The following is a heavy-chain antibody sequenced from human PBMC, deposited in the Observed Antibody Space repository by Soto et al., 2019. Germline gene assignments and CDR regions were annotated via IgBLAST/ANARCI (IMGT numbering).Heavy chain of an antibody. J-gene: IGHJ5*02. V-gene: IGHV1-18*01. Sequence: QVQLVQSGGEVKKPGASVKVSCKASGYTFTSYGISWVRQAPGQGLEWMGWIGAYNGNTNYARKLQGRVTMPTDPSTSPAYMELRSLRSDDTAVYYCASDPHGDYVLTWFAPWGQGTLVTVSS. CDR2: IGAYNGNT. CDR3: ASDPHGDYVLTWFAP. D-gene: IGHD4-17*01. CDR1: GYTFTSYG.